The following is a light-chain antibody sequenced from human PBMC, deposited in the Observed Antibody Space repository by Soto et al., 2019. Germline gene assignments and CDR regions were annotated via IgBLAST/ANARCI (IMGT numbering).Light chain of an antibody. V-gene: IGLV1-44*01. CDR2: SNN. CDR3: EGLGNRHGCYV. J-gene: IGLJ1*01. Sequence: VPTPEASGSGKHCSRRCIPYYESSSNIGSNTVNWYQQFPETAPKLLIYSNNQRPSGVPDRFSGSKSGTSASLAISGLSCEDEDDDYEEGLGNRHGCYVF. CDR1: SSNIGSNT.